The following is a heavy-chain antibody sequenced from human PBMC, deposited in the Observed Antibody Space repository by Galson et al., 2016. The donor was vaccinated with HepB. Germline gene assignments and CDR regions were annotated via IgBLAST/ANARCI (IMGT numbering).Heavy chain of an antibody. CDR3: ARGSLDILTGYPDGFDI. CDR1: GGSMSTSSYY. D-gene: IGHD3-9*01. J-gene: IGHJ3*02. CDR2: IYHSGST. V-gene: IGHV4-39*07. Sequence: SETLSLTCTVSGGSMSTSSYYWGWIRQPPGKGLEWIATIYHSGSTYYNPSLKSRITISVDTSKNQFSLRLSSVTAADTALYYCARGSLDILTGYPDGFDIWGQGTKVTVSP.